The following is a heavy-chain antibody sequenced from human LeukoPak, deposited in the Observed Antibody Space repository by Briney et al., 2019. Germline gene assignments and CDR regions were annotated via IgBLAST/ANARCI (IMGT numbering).Heavy chain of an antibody. CDR3: ARGGSHYDSSGYPFDY. CDR1: GYIFSIYG. D-gene: IGHD3-22*01. V-gene: IGHV1-18*01. CDR2: ISGYTGNT. Sequence: ASVKVSCKASGYIFSIYGISWVRQAPGQGLEWMGWISGYTGNTNYAQKLQGRVTMTTDTSTSTAYMELRSLRSDDTAVYYCARGGSHYDSSGYPFDYWGQGTLVTVSS. J-gene: IGHJ4*02.